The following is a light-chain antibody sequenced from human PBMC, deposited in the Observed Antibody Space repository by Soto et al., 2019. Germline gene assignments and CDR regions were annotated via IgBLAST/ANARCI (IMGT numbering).Light chain of an antibody. CDR1: QRISNW. Sequence: DIQMTQSPSTLSASVGDRVTITCRASQRISNWLAWYQQKPGKAPKLLIYDASRLESGVPSRFSGSGSGTEFTLTISRLQPDDFATYYCQQYNSYPRTFGQGTKVEIK. V-gene: IGKV1-5*01. CDR2: DAS. J-gene: IGKJ1*01. CDR3: QQYNSYPRT.